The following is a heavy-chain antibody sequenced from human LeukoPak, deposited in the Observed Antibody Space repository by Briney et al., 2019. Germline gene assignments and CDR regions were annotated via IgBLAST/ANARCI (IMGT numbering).Heavy chain of an antibody. CDR1: GYTFTSYY. CDR2: INPSGGST. J-gene: IGHJ4*02. CDR3: ARGSNTAMVSSYYFDY. V-gene: IGHV1-46*01. D-gene: IGHD5-18*01. Sequence: GASVKVSCKASGYTFTSYYMHWVRQAPGQGLEWMGIINPSGGSTSYAQKFQGRVTMTRDMSTSTVYMELSSLRSEDTAVYYCARGSNTAMVSSYYFDYWGQGTLVTVSS.